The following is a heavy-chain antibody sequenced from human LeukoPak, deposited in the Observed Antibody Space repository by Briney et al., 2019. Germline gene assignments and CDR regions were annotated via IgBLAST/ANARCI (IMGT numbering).Heavy chain of an antibody. CDR1: GFTFNNCA. CDR2: ISVSGATT. Sequence: GGSLRLSCAASGFTFNNCAMNWVRQAPGKGLEWVSAISVSGATTYYADSVKGRFTISRDNSKNTLYLQMNSLRAEDTAVYYCAKDRGSSSGFDYWGQGTLVTVSS. CDR3: AKDRGSSSGFDY. J-gene: IGHJ4*02. D-gene: IGHD6-6*01. V-gene: IGHV3-23*01.